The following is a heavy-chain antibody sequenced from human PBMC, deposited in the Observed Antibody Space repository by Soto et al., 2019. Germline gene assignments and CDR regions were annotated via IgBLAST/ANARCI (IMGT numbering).Heavy chain of an antibody. D-gene: IGHD2-2*01. Sequence: GGSLRLSCAASGFTFSSYGMHWVRQAPGKGLEWVAVISYDGSNKYYADSVKGRFTISRDNSKNTLYLQMNSLRAEDTAVYYCAKVRNIVVVPAAIDDYFDYWGQGTLVTVSS. J-gene: IGHJ4*02. CDR2: ISYDGSNK. V-gene: IGHV3-30*18. CDR1: GFTFSSYG. CDR3: AKVRNIVVVPAAIDDYFDY.